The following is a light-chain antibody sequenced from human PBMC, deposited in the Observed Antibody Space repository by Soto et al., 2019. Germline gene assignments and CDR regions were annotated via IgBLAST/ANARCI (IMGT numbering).Light chain of an antibody. CDR1: SSNIGADYD. J-gene: IGLJ1*01. V-gene: IGLV1-40*03. CDR3: QSYENNRGFV. Sequence: QSALTQPPSVSGAPGQRVTLSCIGSSSNIGADYDVHWYQQLPGTAPKLLIYGNINRPSGVPDRFSGSKSGASAALAITGLRVEDGALYYCQSYENNRGFVFGTGTKLTVL. CDR2: GNI.